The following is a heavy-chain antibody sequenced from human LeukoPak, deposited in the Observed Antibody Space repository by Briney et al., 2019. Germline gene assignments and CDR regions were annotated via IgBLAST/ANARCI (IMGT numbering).Heavy chain of an antibody. D-gene: IGHD3-22*01. CDR2: ISGSGGST. Sequence: PGGSLRLSCAASGFTFSSYAMSWVRQAPGKGLEWVSAISGSGGSTYYADSVKGRFTISRDNAKNSLYLQMNSLRAEDTAVYYCARGDWDSSGYLSAYYYYGMDVWGQGTTVTVSS. V-gene: IGHV3-23*01. CDR1: GFTFSSYA. CDR3: ARGDWDSSGYLSAYYYYGMDV. J-gene: IGHJ6*02.